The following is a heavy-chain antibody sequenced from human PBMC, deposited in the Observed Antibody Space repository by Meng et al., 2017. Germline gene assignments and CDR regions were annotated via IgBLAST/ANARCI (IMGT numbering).Heavy chain of an antibody. CDR2: INQCGST. J-gene: IGHJ4*02. CDR3: ARGPTTMAHDFDY. CDR1: GGSVSSGRYY. D-gene: IGHD4-11*01. V-gene: IGHV4-61*03. Sequence: ESGPGLVGTLATLSLTCTVSGGSVSSGRYYWSWIRQPPGKGLEWIGEINQCGSTNYNPSLESRATISVDTSQNNLSLKLSSVTAADSAVYYCARGPTTMAHDFDYWGQGTLVTVSS.